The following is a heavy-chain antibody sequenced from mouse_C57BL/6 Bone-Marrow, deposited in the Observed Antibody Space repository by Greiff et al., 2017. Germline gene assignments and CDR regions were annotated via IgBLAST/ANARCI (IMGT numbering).Heavy chain of an antibody. J-gene: IGHJ3*01. CDR2: ISSGGSYT. CDR1: GFTFSSYG. D-gene: IGHD2-5*01. V-gene: IGHV5-6*02. CDR3: ARRRGYSNYEAY. Sequence: EVMLVESGGDLVKPGGSLKLSCAASGFTFSSYGMSWVRQTPDKRLEWVATISSGGSYTYYPDSVKGRFTISRDNAKNTLYLQMSSLKSEDTAMYYCARRRGYSNYEAYWGQGTLVTVSA.